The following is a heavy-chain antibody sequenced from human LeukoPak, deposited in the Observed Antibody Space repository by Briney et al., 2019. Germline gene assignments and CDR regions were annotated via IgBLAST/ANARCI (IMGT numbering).Heavy chain of an antibody. Sequence: GGSLRLSCAASGFSFSTYAMTWVRQAPGKGLEWVSTIRNSGADTYYVESVKGRFTISRDNPKNTLYLQMNSLRAEDTADYFCAKSRHGAIHGLSLDVWGQGTTVTVSS. V-gene: IGHV3-23*01. D-gene: IGHD2-21*01. CDR1: GFSFSTYA. J-gene: IGHJ6*02. CDR2: IRNSGADT. CDR3: AKSRHGAIHGLSLDV.